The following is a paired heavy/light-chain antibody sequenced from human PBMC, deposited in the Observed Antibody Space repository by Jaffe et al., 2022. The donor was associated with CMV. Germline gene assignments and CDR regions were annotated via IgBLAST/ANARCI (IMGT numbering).Heavy chain of an antibody. J-gene: IGHJ4*02. V-gene: IGHV4-34*02. Sequence: QVQLQQWGAGLLRPSETLSLTCAVSGGSFSDYSWNWIRQAPGKGLEWIGEINHSGDANYNPALKTRVTISIDTSKNQFSLNVNSVTATDTAEYFCARGSLPNWYVHRRMSKPTSKLDFWGQGTLVTVSS. D-gene: IGHD3-16*01. CDR2: INHSGDA. CDR3: ARGSLPNWYVHRRMSKPTSKLDF. CDR1: GGSFSDYS.
Light chain of an antibody. V-gene: IGLV3-19*01. J-gene: IGLJ2*01. Sequence: SSELTQDPPVSVALGQTVRITCQGDSLRFCYATWYQQKPGQAPKVVIYSRDVRPSGIPDRFSGSASGNTASLVITGAQAEDEADYYCSSRDTRGNHVVFGGGTKLSVL. CDR3: SSRDTRGNHVV. CDR1: SLRFCY. CDR2: SRD.